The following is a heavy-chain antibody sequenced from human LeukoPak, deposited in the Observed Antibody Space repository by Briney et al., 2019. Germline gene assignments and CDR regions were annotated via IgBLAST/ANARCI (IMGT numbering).Heavy chain of an antibody. CDR1: GGSMSSYY. J-gene: IGHJ4*02. Sequence: SETLSLTCTVSGGSMSSYYWSWIRQPAGKGLEWIGRFYTSGSTNYNPSLESRVTMSVDTSKNQFSLKLSSVTAADTAVYYCARGRYDFWSGRKVFDYWGQGTLVTVSS. CDR2: FYTSGST. D-gene: IGHD3-3*01. CDR3: ARGRYDFWSGRKVFDY. V-gene: IGHV4-4*07.